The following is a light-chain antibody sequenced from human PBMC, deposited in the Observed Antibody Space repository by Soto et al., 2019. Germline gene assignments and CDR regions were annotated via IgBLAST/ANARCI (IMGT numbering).Light chain of an antibody. CDR3: QQYNNWPPLYT. V-gene: IGKV3-15*01. CDR2: GAS. J-gene: IGKJ2*01. Sequence: EIVMTQSPATLSVSPGERVTLSCWASQSVRSNLAWYQHKPGQAPRLLIYGASTRASDILARFSGSGSGTDFTLTISSMQSEDFAVYYSQQYNNWPPLYTFGQGTKLEVK. CDR1: QSVRSN.